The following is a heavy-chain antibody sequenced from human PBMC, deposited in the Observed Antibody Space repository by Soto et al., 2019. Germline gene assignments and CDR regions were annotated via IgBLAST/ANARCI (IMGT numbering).Heavy chain of an antibody. J-gene: IGHJ6*03. V-gene: IGHV5-51*01. Sequence: GESLQISCKGSGYGFSNYLIGWMRQMPGKGLEWMGIVYPGDSDTTYSPSFQGQVTISADKSISTVYLQWSSLKASDTAMYYCGAEYCKNSLDVWGIGTT. D-gene: IGHD1-26*01. CDR2: VYPGDSDT. CDR1: GYGFSNYL. CDR3: GAEYCKNSLDV.